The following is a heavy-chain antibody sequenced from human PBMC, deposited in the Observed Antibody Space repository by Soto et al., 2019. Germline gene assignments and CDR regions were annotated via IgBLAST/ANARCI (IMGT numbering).Heavy chain of an antibody. CDR3: ARDRSGGSCYYDY. CDR1: GVSISSGDYY. CDR2: MYNSGST. V-gene: IGHV4-31*03. J-gene: IGHJ4*02. Sequence: PSETLSLTCTVSGVSISSGDYYWNWILQHPGKGLEWIGYMYNSGSTYYNTSLKSRVTISVDTSKNQFSLKLSSVTAADTAVYYCARDRSGGSCYYDYWGQGTLVTVSS. D-gene: IGHD2-15*01.